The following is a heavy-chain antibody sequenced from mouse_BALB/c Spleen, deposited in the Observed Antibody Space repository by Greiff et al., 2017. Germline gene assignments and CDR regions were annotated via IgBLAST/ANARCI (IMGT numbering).Heavy chain of an antibody. CDR1: GFTFSSHG. J-gene: IGHJ1*01. CDR3: ARLEAYYRYDGGSYWYFDV. CDR2: ISSGGSYT. Sequence: EVQLVESGGDLVKPGGSLKLSCAASGFTFSSHGMSWVRQTPDKRLEWVATISSGGSYTYYPDSVKGRFTISRDNAKNTLYLQMSSLKSEDTAMYYCARLEAYYRYDGGSYWYFDVWGAGTTVTVSS. D-gene: IGHD2-14*01. V-gene: IGHV5-6*01.